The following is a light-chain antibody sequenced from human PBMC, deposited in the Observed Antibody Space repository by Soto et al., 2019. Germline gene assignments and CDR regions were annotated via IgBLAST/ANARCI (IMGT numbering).Light chain of an antibody. CDR2: GAS. CDR3: QQYYHLPYT. Sequence: EIVMTQSPATLSVSPGERATLSCRASQSVSSNLAWYQQRPGQAPRLLISGASTRATGLPARFSGGKSGTEFPLTISSLQSEDFAVYFCQQYYHLPYTFGQGTNLEIK. J-gene: IGKJ2*01. CDR1: QSVSSN. V-gene: IGKV3-15*01.